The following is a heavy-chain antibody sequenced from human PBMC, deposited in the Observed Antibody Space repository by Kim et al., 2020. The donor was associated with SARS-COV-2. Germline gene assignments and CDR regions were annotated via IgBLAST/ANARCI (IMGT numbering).Heavy chain of an antibody. V-gene: IGHV3-20*03. Sequence: GYADSGKGRFTISRDNAKNSLYLQMNSLRDEDTALYYCARDPTGSPGAFDVWGQGTMVTVSS. CDR3: ARDPTGSPGAFDV. J-gene: IGHJ3*01.